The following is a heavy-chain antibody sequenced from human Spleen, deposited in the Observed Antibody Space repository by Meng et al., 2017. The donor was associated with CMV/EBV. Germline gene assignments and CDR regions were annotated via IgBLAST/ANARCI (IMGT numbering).Heavy chain of an antibody. J-gene: IGHJ6*02. CDR2: IKQDGTEK. CDR3: ARDLVPYGMDV. V-gene: IGHV3-7*01. CDR1: GNTFGSYW. D-gene: IGHD2-8*01. Sequence: GESLKISCVVSGNTFGSYWMAWVRQAPGKGLQWVANIKQDGTEKYHVDSAKGRFTVSRDNAKNSLSWQMYSLRAEDTADYYCARDLVPYGMDVWGQGTTVTVSS.